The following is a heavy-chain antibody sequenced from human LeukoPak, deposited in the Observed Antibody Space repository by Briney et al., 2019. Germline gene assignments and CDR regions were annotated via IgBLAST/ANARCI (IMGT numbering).Heavy chain of an antibody. V-gene: IGHV1-2*02. CDR3: ARPTLVGATDFDY. J-gene: IGHJ4*02. CDR1: GYIFTGYY. D-gene: IGHD1-26*01. Sequence: GASVKVSCKASGYIFTGYYMHWVRQAPGQGLEWMGWINPNSGGTNYAQKFQGKVTMTRDTSISTAYMELSRLRSDDMAVYYCARPTLVGATDFDYWGQGTLVTVSS. CDR2: INPNSGGT.